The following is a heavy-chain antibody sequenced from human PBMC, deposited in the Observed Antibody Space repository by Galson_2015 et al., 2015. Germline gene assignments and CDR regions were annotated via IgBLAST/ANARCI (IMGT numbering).Heavy chain of an antibody. D-gene: IGHD6-19*01. CDR3: ARLPDISGWPFDY. Sequence: LSLPFPFSVSPLPDSYLPFLLPSPGKGLEWLGSIHYNGRTNYNPSLRSRVTLSVDTSRSQLSLKLTSVTAADTAVYYCARLPDISGWPFDYWSQGTLVTVSS. V-gene: IGHV4-59*01. CDR2: IHYNGRT. CDR1: VSPLPDSY. J-gene: IGHJ4*02.